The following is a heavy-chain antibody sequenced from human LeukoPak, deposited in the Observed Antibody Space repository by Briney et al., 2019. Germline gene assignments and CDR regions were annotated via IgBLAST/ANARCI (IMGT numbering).Heavy chain of an antibody. Sequence: SVKVSCKASGGTFSSYAISWVRQAPGQGLEWMGRIIPILGIANYAQKFQGRVTITADKSTSTAYMELSSLRSEDTAVYYCARARIAAAGILDYWGQGTLVTVSS. CDR1: GGTFSSYA. V-gene: IGHV1-69*04. CDR3: ARARIAAAGILDY. D-gene: IGHD6-13*01. J-gene: IGHJ4*02. CDR2: IIPILGIA.